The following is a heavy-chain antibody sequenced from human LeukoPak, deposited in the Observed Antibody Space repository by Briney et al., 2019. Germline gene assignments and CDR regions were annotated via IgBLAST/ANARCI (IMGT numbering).Heavy chain of an antibody. V-gene: IGHV3-23*01. Sequence: PGGSLRLSCAASGFTFTTYTMAWFRQAPGKGLEWVSTISGTGGSTAYADSVRGRFTISRDNSKNTLYLQMNSLRAEDTAVYYCARARGGGIFDYWGQGTLVTVSS. D-gene: IGHD1-1*01. J-gene: IGHJ4*02. CDR3: ARARGGGIFDY. CDR2: ISGTGGST. CDR1: GFTFTTYT.